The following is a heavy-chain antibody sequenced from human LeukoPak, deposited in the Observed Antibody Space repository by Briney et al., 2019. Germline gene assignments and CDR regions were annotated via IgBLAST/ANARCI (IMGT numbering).Heavy chain of an antibody. CDR1: GFTFSSYW. D-gene: IGHD3-9*01. CDR2: IKQDGSEK. J-gene: IGHJ4*02. CDR3: ARDPPTGDWLPLFDY. V-gene: IGHV3-7*03. Sequence: PGGSLRLSCAASGFTFSSYWMSWVRQAPGKGLEWVANIKQDGSEKYYVDSVKGRFTISRDNAKNSLCLQMNSLRAEDTAVYYCARDPPTGDWLPLFDYWGQGTLVTVSS.